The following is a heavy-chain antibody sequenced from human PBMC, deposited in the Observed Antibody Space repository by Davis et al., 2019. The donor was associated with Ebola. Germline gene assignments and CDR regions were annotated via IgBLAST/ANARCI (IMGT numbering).Heavy chain of an antibody. CDR2: ISSSGSTI. J-gene: IGHJ4*02. Sequence: GESLKISCAASGFTFSSYEMNWVRQAPGKGLEWVSYISSSGSTIYYADSVKGRFTISRDNAKNSLYLQMNSLRAEDTAVYYCARDQLAGTTRPYYFDYWGQGTLVTVSS. CDR1: GFTFSSYE. CDR3: ARDQLAGTTRPYYFDY. D-gene: IGHD1-7*01. V-gene: IGHV3-48*03.